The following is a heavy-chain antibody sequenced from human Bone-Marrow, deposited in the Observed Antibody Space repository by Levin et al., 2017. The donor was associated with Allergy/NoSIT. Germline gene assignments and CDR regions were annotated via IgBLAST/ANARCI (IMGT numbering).Heavy chain of an antibody. CDR1: GFTFSSYA. CDR2: ISGSGGST. CDR3: AKPPLLRFLEYRYYYYYYGMDV. V-gene: IGHV3-23*01. D-gene: IGHD3-3*01. J-gene: IGHJ6*02. Sequence: GESLKISCAASGFTFSSYAMSWVRQAPGKGLEWVSAISGSGGSTYYADSVKGRFTISRDNSKNTLYLQMNSLRAEDTAVYYCAKPPLLRFLEYRYYYYYYGMDVWGQGTTVTVSS.